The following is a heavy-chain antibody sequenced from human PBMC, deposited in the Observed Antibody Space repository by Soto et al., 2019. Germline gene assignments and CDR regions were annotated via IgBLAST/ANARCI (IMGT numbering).Heavy chain of an antibody. V-gene: IGHV4-39*01. CDR1: GGSISSSSYY. CDR3: ARPSPLGIAAAGSDYYYYGMDV. J-gene: IGHJ6*02. CDR2: IYYSGST. D-gene: IGHD6-13*01. Sequence: PLETQSLTCTVSGGSISSSSYYWGWIRQPPGKGLEWIGSIYYSGSTYYNPSLKSRVTISVDTSKNQFSLKLSSVTAADTAVYYCARPSPLGIAAAGSDYYYYGMDVWGQGTTVTVSS.